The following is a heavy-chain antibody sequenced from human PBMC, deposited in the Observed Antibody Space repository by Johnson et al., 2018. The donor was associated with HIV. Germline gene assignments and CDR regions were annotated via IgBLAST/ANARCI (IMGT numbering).Heavy chain of an antibody. CDR1: GFTFSSYA. Sequence: QVQLVESGGGVVQPGRSLRLSCAASGFTFSSYAMHWVRHAPGKGLEWVASVSFDGSNKYYADSVKGRFTISRDNSKNTLSLQMISLRTEDTAVYYCAREGESLLDAFDIWCQGTMVTVSS. V-gene: IGHV3-30*19. J-gene: IGHJ3*02. D-gene: IGHD3-16*01. CDR3: AREGESLLDAFDI. CDR2: VSFDGSNK.